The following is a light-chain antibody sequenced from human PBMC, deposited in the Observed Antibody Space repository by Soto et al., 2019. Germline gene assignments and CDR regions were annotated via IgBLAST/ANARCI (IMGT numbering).Light chain of an antibody. V-gene: IGLV1-44*01. CDR3: AAWDNSLNGYV. CDR1: SSNIGRNP. J-gene: IGLJ1*01. Sequence: QSVLTQPPSASGTPGQRVTISCSGSSSNIGRNPVNWYQHLPGTAPKLLIYSNNQRPSGVPDRFSGSKSGSSASLAISGLQSEDEADYYCAAWDNSLNGYVFGTGTKLTVL. CDR2: SNN.